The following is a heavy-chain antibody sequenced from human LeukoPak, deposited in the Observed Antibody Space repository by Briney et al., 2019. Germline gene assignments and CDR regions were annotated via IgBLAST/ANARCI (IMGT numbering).Heavy chain of an antibody. CDR3: ARVLRFLEWSDAFDI. Sequence: PSETLSLTCTVSGGSISNYYWSWIRQSPGKGLEWIGYIYYTGNTNYNPSLESRVIISVDTSKNQFSLKLSSVTAADTAVYYCARVLRFLEWSDAFDIWGQGTMVTVSS. V-gene: IGHV4-59*08. CDR1: GGSISNYY. D-gene: IGHD3-3*01. J-gene: IGHJ3*02. CDR2: IYYTGNT.